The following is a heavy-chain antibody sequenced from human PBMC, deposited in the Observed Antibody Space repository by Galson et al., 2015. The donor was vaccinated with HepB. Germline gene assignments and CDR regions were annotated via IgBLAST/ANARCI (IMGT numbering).Heavy chain of an antibody. CDR2: ISSSGSYI. D-gene: IGHD6-19*01. CDR3: ASGLQAVAATGDY. V-gene: IGHV3-21*01. CDR1: GFTFSSYS. J-gene: IGHJ4*02. Sequence: SLRLSCAASGFTFSSYSMNWVRQAPGKGLEWVSSISSSGSYIYYADSVKGRFTISRDNAKNSLYLQMNSLRAEDTAVYYCASGLQAVAATGDYWGQGTLVTVSS.